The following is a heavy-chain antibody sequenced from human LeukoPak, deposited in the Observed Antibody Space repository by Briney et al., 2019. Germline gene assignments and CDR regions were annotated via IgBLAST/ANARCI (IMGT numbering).Heavy chain of an antibody. CDR2: TYYRSKWYN. CDR3: ARAVAGRLDY. V-gene: IGHV6-1*01. J-gene: IGHJ4*02. D-gene: IGHD6-19*01. CDR1: GDSVSSNSVA. Sequence: SQTLSLICGISGDSVSSNSVAWTWIRQSPSRGLEWLGRTYYRSKWYNDYAVSVKSRITINADTSKNQFSLQLNSVTPEDTAVYYCARAVAGRLDYWGQGTLDTVSS.